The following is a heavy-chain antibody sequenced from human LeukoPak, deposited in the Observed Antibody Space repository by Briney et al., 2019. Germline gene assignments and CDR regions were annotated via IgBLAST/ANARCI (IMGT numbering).Heavy chain of an antibody. CDR1: GYTFTSYY. V-gene: IGHV1-46*01. J-gene: IGHJ5*02. Sequence: ASVKVSCKASGYTFTSYYMHWVRQAPGQGLEWMGIINPSGGSTSYAQKFQGRVTMTRDMSTSTVYMELSSLRSEDTAVYYCARDLDYSRSKYNWFDPWGQGTLATVSS. CDR3: ARDLDYSRSKYNWFDP. CDR2: INPSGGST. D-gene: IGHD2-15*01.